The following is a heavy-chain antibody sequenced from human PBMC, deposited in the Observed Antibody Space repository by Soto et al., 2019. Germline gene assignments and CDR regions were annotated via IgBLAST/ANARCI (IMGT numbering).Heavy chain of an antibody. V-gene: IGHV4-30-4*01. J-gene: IGHJ5*02. CDR3: ARARGGDSGDYASLFDR. CDR1: GGSVSSGDYP. Sequence: SETVSLTCTVLGGSVSSGDYPWGWIRQRPGKGLEGIGYSHDGGNTYYNPPLKSRVTISLDTSKHQFSLKVTSMTAAYTSVYLCARARGGDSGDYASLFDRWGQGNLVT. D-gene: IGHD4-17*01. CDR2: SHDGGNT.